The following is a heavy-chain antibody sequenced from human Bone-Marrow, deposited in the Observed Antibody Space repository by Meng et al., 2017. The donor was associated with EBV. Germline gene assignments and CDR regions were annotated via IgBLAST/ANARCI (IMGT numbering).Heavy chain of an antibody. J-gene: IGHJ4*02. CDR1: GGTFSSYA. V-gene: IGHV1-69*01. D-gene: IGHD3-10*01. CDR3: ASESGRGFTPDY. CDR2: LIPKSGVP. Sequence: QVQLGQSGAEVKKPGSSVKVSCKTSGGTFSSYAVSWVRQAPGQGLEWMGGLIPKSGVPYFARKFQGRLTITADESTSTHYMDLTSLRSDDTAVYYCASESGRGFTPDYWGRGTLVTVSS.